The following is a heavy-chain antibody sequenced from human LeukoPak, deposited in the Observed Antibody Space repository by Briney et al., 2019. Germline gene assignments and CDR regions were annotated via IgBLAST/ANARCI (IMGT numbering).Heavy chain of an antibody. CDR1: GGSISSYY. V-gene: IGHV4-59*08. CDR2: IYYSGST. D-gene: IGHD5-24*01. CDR3: ARLQSGDGYNFGFDY. J-gene: IGHJ4*02. Sequence: SETLPLTCTVSGGSISSYYWSWIRQPPGKGLEWIGYIYYSGSTNYNPSLKSRVTISVDTSKNQFSLKLSSVTAADTAVYYCARLQSGDGYNFGFDYWGQGTLVTVSS.